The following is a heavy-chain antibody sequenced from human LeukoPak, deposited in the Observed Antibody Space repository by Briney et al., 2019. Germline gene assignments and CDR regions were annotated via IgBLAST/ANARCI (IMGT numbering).Heavy chain of an antibody. D-gene: IGHD2-8*02. J-gene: IGHJ6*02. CDR2: INSDGSST. CDR3: ARDRPLSGDYYYYGMDV. V-gene: IGHV3-74*01. CDR1: GFTFSSYA. Sequence: GGSLRLSCAASGFTFSSYAMSWVRQAPGKGLVWVSRINSDGSSTSYADSVKGRFTISRDNAKNTLYLQTNSLRAEDTAVYYCARDRPLSGDYYYYGMDVWGQGTTVTVSS.